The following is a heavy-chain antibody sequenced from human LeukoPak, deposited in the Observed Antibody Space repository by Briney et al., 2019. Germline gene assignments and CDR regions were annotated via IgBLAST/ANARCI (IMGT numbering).Heavy chain of an antibody. CDR3: ARAVVGTTVVTGYYFDY. CDR1: GYTFTSYG. D-gene: IGHD4-23*01. J-gene: IGHJ4*02. CDR2: ISAYNGNT. V-gene: IGHV1-18*01. Sequence: ASVKVSCKASGYTFTSYGISWVRQAPGRGLEWMGWISAYNGNTNYAQKLQGRVTMTTDTSTSTAYMELRSLRSDDTAVYYCARAVVGTTVVTGYYFDYWGQGTLVTVSS.